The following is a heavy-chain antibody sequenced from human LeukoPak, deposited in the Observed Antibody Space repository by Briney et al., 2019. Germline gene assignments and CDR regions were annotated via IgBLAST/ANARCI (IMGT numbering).Heavy chain of an antibody. D-gene: IGHD1-26*01. J-gene: IGHJ4*02. CDR1: GVSISTYY. Sequence: SETLSLTCSVSGVSISTYYWIWIRQPPAKGLEWMGFFSYSGSAKYNPSLKSRVTMSVDTSKNQFSLKLNSVTAADTAVYYCARMYSGTSYYFDYWGQGTLVTVSS. V-gene: IGHV4-59*01. CDR2: FSYSGSA. CDR3: ARMYSGTSYYFDY.